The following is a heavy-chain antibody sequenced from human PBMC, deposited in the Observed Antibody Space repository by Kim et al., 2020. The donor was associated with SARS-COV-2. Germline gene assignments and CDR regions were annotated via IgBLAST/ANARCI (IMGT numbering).Heavy chain of an antibody. D-gene: IGHD2-8*02. Sequence: YYVESVKGRFTISRDYSKNTVDLQMNSLRVEDTAMYYCARDGGVYGFDYWGQVTLVTVSS. V-gene: IGHV3-33*01. CDR3: ARDGGVYGFDY. J-gene: IGHJ4*02.